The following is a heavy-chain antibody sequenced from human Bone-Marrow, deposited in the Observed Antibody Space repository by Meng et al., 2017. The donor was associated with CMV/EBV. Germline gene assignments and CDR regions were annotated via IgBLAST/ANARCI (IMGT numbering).Heavy chain of an antibody. CDR2: IIPIFGTA. D-gene: IGHD2-21*01. J-gene: IGHJ4*02. CDR1: GGTFSSYA. V-gene: IGHV1-69*05. Sequence: SVKVSCKASGGTFSSYAISWVRQAPGQGLEWMGGIIPIFGTANYAQKFQGRVTITTDESTSTAYMELSSLRSEDTAVYYCARGVMKFDCGGDCYSYYFDDWGQGTLVTVSS. CDR3: ARGVMKFDCGGDCYSYYFDD.